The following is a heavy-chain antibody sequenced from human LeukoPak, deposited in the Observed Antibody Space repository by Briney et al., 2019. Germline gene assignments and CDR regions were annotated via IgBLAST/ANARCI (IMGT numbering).Heavy chain of an antibody. Sequence: GGSLRPSCAASGFTFSSYSMNWVRQAPGKGLEWVSYISSSSSTIYYADSVKGRFTISRDNAKNSLYLQMNSLRAEDTAVYYCARRIAVAGTDAFDIWGQGTMVTVSS. V-gene: IGHV3-48*04. D-gene: IGHD6-19*01. CDR2: ISSSSSTI. CDR1: GFTFSSYS. J-gene: IGHJ3*02. CDR3: ARRIAVAGTDAFDI.